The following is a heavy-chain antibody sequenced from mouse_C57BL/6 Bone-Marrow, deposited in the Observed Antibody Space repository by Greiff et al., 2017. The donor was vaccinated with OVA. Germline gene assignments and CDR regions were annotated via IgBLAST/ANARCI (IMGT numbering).Heavy chain of an antibody. CDR1: GYTFTSYG. Sequence: VQLQESGAELARPGASVKLSCKASGYTFTSYGISWVKQSTGQGLEWIGEIYPRSGNTYYNEKFKGKATLTADKSSSTAYMERRSLTSEDSAVYFCARGDYYSNYYFDYWGQGTTLTVSS. V-gene: IGHV1-81*01. CDR3: ARGDYYSNYYFDY. D-gene: IGHD2-5*01. CDR2: IYPRSGNT. J-gene: IGHJ2*01.